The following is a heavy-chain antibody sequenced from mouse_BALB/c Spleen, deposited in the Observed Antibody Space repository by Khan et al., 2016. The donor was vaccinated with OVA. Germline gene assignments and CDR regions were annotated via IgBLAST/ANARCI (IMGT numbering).Heavy chain of an antibody. CDR3: TRNYYDRGGLYAMDY. CDR1: GYTFTDYS. V-gene: IGHV9-2-1*01. Sequence: QIQLVQSGPELKKPGETVKISCKASGYTFTDYSMQWVKQAPGKGLKWVGWINTETGEPTYADDFKGRFAFSLETSASTAYLQINNLKNEDTATYFYTRNYYDRGGLYAMDYWGQGTSVTVSS. D-gene: IGHD2-4*01. CDR2: INTETGEP. J-gene: IGHJ4*01.